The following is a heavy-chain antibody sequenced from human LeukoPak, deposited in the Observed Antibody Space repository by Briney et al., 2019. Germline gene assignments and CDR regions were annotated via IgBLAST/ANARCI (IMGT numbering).Heavy chain of an antibody. CDR3: ASGTYFYDISTCFEY. V-gene: IGHV5-51*03. Sequence: KPGESLKISCKGSGYSFTSYWIGWVRQMPGKGLEWMGIIYPGDSDTRYSPSFQGQVTISADKSISTAYLQWSSLKASDTAMNYCASGTYFYDISTCFEYWGQGTLVTVCS. CDR1: GYSFTSYW. J-gene: IGHJ4*02. D-gene: IGHD3-22*01. CDR2: IYPGDSDT.